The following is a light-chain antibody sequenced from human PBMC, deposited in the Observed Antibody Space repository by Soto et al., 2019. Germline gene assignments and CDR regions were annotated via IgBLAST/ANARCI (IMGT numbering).Light chain of an antibody. V-gene: IGLV2-23*02. CDR3: FSYTGISPYLFV. J-gene: IGLJ1*01. Sequence: QSALPQPASVSGSPGQSITISCTGTSRDIGTSNLVSWYQQYPGKAPKPMIYEVTKRPSGISSRFSGSKSGNTASLTISGLQPEDEADYYCFSYTGISPYLFVFGTGTKVTVL. CDR1: SRDIGTSNL. CDR2: EVT.